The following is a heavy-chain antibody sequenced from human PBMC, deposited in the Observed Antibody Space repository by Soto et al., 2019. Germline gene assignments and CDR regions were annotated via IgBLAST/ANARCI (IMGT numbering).Heavy chain of an antibody. CDR3: ARGSIIYCSGGSCYPRLNWFDP. CDR1: GYTFTSYD. D-gene: IGHD2-15*01. CDR2: MNPNSGNT. J-gene: IGHJ5*02. Sequence: ASVKVSCKASGYTFTSYDINWVRQATGQGLEWMGWMNPNSGNTGYAQKFQGRVTMTRNTSISTAYMELSSLRSEDTAVYYCARGSIIYCSGGSCYPRLNWFDPWGQGTLVTVSS. V-gene: IGHV1-8*01.